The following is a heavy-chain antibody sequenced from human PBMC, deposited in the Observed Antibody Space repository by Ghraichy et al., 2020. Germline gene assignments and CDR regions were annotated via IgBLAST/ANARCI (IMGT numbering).Heavy chain of an antibody. J-gene: IGHJ4*02. Sequence: GESPNISCVASGLTIRGSWMHWVRQAPGKGLVWVSRINSEGSTTTYADSVKGRFTISRDNAKNTLYLQMNSLRAEDTAVYYCARTDFLDYWGQGTLVTVSS. CDR3: ARTDFLDY. CDR2: INSEGSTT. CDR1: GLTIRGSW. D-gene: IGHD3/OR15-3a*01. V-gene: IGHV3-74*01.